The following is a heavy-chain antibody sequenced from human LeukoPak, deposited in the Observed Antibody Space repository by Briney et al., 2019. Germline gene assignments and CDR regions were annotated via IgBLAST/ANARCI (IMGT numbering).Heavy chain of an antibody. CDR2: TRYDGNNK. D-gene: IGHD3-10*01. CDR3: ARGSYGQDYYYYYMDV. Sequence: GGSLRLSCAASGFTFRSYGMHWVRQAPGKGLEWVAFTRYDGNNKYYADSVKGRFTISRDNSKNTVYLQMNSLRAEDTAVYYCARGSYGQDYYYYYMDVWGKGTTVTVSS. J-gene: IGHJ6*03. CDR1: GFTFRSYG. V-gene: IGHV3-30*02.